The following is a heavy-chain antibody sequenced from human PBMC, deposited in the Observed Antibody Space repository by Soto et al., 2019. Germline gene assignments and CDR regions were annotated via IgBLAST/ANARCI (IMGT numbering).Heavy chain of an antibody. CDR3: ARDKLHYYGDHPLYYFDD. D-gene: IGHD4-17*01. CDR2: IYYSGST. V-gene: IGHV4-31*03. CDR1: GGSISSGGYY. J-gene: IGHJ4*02. Sequence: SETLSLTCTVSGGSISSGGYYWSWIRQHPGKGLEWIGYIYYSGSTYYNPSLKSRVTISVDTSKNQFSLKLSSVTAADTAVYYCARDKLHYYGDHPLYYFDDWGQGTLVTVSS.